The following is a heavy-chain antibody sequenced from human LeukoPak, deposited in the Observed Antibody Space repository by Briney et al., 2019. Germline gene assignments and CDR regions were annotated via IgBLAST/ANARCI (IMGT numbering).Heavy chain of an antibody. Sequence: ASVKVSCKASGYTFTSYAIHWVRQAPGQRLEWMGWISAGNGNTKYSQNFQGRVTFISNTSATAAFMELSSLRSEDAAVYYCARDSGSGNNDYWGQGTLVTVSS. CDR2: ISAGNGNT. CDR1: GYTFTSYA. CDR3: ARDSGSGNNDY. V-gene: IGHV1-3*01. J-gene: IGHJ4*02. D-gene: IGHD1-26*01.